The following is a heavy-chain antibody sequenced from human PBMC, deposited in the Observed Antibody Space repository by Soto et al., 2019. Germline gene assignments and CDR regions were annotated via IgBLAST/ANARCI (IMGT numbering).Heavy chain of an antibody. CDR3: ARDRTVTTDYYYYYGMDV. V-gene: IGHV4-39*07. Sequence: PSETLSLTCTVSGDSITSSSHYWGWIRQPPGKGLESIANIYYDGNTYYNPSLKSRVTISVDKSKNQFSLKLSSVTAADTAVYYCARDRTVTTDYYYYYGMDVRGQGTTVTVSS. CDR1: GDSITSSSHY. D-gene: IGHD4-17*01. CDR2: IYYDGNT. J-gene: IGHJ6*02.